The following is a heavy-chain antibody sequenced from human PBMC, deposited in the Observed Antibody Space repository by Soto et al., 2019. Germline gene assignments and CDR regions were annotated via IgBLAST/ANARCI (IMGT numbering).Heavy chain of an antibody. V-gene: IGHV4-59*08. CDR1: GGSISSYY. D-gene: IGHD2-2*01. J-gene: IGHJ5*02. Sequence: PSETLSLTCTVSGGSISSYYWSWIRQPPGKGLEWIGYIYYSGSTNYNPSLKSRVTISVDTSKNQFSLKLSSVTAADTAVYYCARQSSRVSSPIEPWGQGTLVTVSS. CDR3: ARQSSRVSSPIEP. CDR2: IYYSGST.